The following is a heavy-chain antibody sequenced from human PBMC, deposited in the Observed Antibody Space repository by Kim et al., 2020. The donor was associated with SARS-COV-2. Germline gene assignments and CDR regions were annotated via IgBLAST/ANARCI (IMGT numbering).Heavy chain of an antibody. J-gene: IGHJ4*02. D-gene: IGHD3-10*01. Sequence: NPSLKSRVTISVDTSKNQFSLKLSSVTAADTAVYYCARGPYYYGSGTLDYWGQGTLVTVSS. CDR3: ARGPYYYGSGTLDY. V-gene: IGHV4-34*01.